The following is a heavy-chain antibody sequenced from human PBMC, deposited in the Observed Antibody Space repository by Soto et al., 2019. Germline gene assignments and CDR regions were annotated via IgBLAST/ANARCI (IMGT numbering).Heavy chain of an antibody. V-gene: IGHV1-8*01. CDR1: GYTFTSYD. CDR3: ARTTLSTVVTPRHFDY. J-gene: IGHJ4*02. CDR2: MNPNSGDT. D-gene: IGHD4-17*01. Sequence: QMQLVQSGAEVKKPGASVKVSCKASGYTFTSYDINWVRQATGQGLEWMGWMNPNSGDTGYAQKFQGRVTMTMNTPISTAYMELSSLRSEDTAVYYCARTTLSTVVTPRHFDYWGQGTLVTVSS.